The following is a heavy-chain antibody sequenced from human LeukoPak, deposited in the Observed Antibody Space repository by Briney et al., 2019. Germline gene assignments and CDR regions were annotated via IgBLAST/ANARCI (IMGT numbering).Heavy chain of an antibody. CDR3: ARDAGLWFGELTHLYYYYGMDV. CDR1: GVSINYAGYY. CDR2: IYHSGST. Sequence: PSQTLSLTCAVSGVSINYAGYYWAWIRQPPGKGLEWIGYIYHSGSTYYNPSLKSRVTISVDTSKNQFSLKLSSVTAADTAVYYCARDAGLWFGELTHLYYYYGMDVWGQGTTVTVSS. D-gene: IGHD3-10*01. V-gene: IGHV4-30-2*01. J-gene: IGHJ6*02.